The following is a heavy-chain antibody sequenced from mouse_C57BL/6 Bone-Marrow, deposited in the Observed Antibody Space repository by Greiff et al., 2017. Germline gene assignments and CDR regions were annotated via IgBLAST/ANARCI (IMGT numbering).Heavy chain of an antibody. V-gene: IGHV1-7*01. CDR1: GYTFTSYW. CDR3: ARRYYGSGYFDV. D-gene: IGHD1-1*01. Sequence: QVQLKESGAELAKPGASVKLSCKASGYTFTSYWMHWVKQRPGQGLEWIGYITPSSGYTKYNQKFKDKATLSADKSSSTAYMQLSSLTSEDSAVYYCARRYYGSGYFDVWGTGTTVTVSS. J-gene: IGHJ1*03. CDR2: ITPSSGYT.